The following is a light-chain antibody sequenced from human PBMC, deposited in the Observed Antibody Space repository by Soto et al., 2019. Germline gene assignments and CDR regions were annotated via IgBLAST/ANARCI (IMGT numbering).Light chain of an antibody. CDR1: QDIGSS. J-gene: IGKJ1*01. V-gene: IGKV1-16*01. Sequence: DIQMTQSPSSLSVSVGDRVTITCRASQDIGSSLGWYQQKPGKAPKPLIYASSTLQVGVPSRFSSSGSGSDFILTISSLQPEDFATYYCQQYNSYPRTFGQGTKVEIK. CDR2: ASS. CDR3: QQYNSYPRT.